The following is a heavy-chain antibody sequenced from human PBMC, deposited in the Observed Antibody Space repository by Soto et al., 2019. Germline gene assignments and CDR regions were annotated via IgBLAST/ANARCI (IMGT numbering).Heavy chain of an antibody. J-gene: IGHJ5*02. D-gene: IGHD6-13*01. CDR3: ARLRSSSVGWLDP. CDR1: GGSIGPYY. Sequence: QVQLQESGPGLVKPSETLSLICNVSGGSIGPYYWSWIRQSPGKGLEWVGYIYHTGSTNYNPSLKSRVTISVDTSKNQFSLKLSSVTASDTAVYYCARLRSSSVGWLDPWGQGPLVTVSS. CDR2: IYHTGST. V-gene: IGHV4-59*01.